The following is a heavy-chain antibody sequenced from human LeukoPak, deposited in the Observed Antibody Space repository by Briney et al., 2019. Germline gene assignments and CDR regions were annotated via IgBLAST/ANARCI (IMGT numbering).Heavy chain of an antibody. CDR1: GGTFSSYP. V-gene: IGHV1-69*05. CDR2: IIPVFGTT. CDR3: ARGIRGYYYYYMDV. J-gene: IGHJ6*03. Sequence: ASVKVSCKASGGTFSSYPISWVRQAPGQGLEWMGGIIPVFGTTNYAQKFQGRVTITTDESTSTAYMELSSLRSEDTAVYYCARGIRGYYYYYMDVWGKGTTVTVSS.